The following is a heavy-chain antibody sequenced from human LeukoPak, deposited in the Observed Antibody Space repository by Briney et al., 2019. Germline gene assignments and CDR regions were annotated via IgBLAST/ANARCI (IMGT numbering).Heavy chain of an antibody. CDR2: INAGNGNT. CDR3: ARMRPYSSGWSGYFDY. Sequence: GASVKVSCKASGYTFTSYAMHWVRQAPGQRLEWMGWINAGNGNTKYSQKFQGRVTITRDTSASTAYMELSSLRSEDTAVYYCARMRPYSSGWSGYFDYWGQGTLVTVSS. V-gene: IGHV1-3*01. CDR1: GYTFTSYA. J-gene: IGHJ4*02. D-gene: IGHD6-19*01.